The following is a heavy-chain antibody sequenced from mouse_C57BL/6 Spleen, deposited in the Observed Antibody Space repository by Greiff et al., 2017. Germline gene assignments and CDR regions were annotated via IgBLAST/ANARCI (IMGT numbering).Heavy chain of an antibody. J-gene: IGHJ2*01. Sequence: VKLQESGAELVRPGASVTLSCKASGYTFTDYEMHWVKQTPVHGLEWIGAIDPETGGTAYNQKFKGKAILTADKSSSTAYMELRSLTSEDSAVXYCTRSPSYDGFYFDYWGQGTTLTVSS. CDR2: IDPETGGT. V-gene: IGHV1-15*01. CDR3: TRSPSYDGFYFDY. CDR1: GYTFTDYE. D-gene: IGHD2-3*01.